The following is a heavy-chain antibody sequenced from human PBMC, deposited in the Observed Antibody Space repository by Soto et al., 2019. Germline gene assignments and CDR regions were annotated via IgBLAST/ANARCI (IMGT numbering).Heavy chain of an antibody. CDR2: IYYSVST. J-gene: IGHJ4*02. CDR3: ARHSGSYQY. V-gene: IGHV4-39*01. D-gene: IGHD1-26*01. CDR1: GGSISSSSYY. Sequence: SETLSLTCTVSGGSISSSSYYWRWIRQPPGKGLEWIGSIYYSVSTYYNPSLKSRVTISVDTSKNQFSLKLSSVTAADTAVYYCARHSGSYQYWGQGTMVTVSS.